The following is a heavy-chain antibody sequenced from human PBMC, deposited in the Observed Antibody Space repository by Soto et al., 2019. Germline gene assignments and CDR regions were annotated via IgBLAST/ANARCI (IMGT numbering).Heavy chain of an antibody. V-gene: IGHV3-23*01. D-gene: IGHD1-26*01. CDR1: GFIFSRFA. CDR3: AKDTRTAVGAVDY. J-gene: IGHJ4*02. Sequence: EVQLLESGGRLVQPGGSLRLSCSASGFIFSRFAMTWVRQAPGKGLDWVSSISGSGGSTYYADFVQGRFTISRDNSNNTLLFQMDSLRADDTAVYYCAKDTRTAVGAVDYWGQGILVTVSA. CDR2: ISGSGGST.